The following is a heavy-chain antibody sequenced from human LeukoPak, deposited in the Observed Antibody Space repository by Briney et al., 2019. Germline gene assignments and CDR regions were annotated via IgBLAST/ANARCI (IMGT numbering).Heavy chain of an antibody. J-gene: IGHJ4*02. D-gene: IGHD5-12*01. V-gene: IGHV3-48*03. CDR1: GFTFSSYE. CDR3: ARASGYSGYDWAY. Sequence: GGSLRLSCVASGFTFSSYEMNWVRQAPGKGLEWVAYISTGGSTIYYADSVKGRFTISRDNAKNSLYLQMNSLRAEDTAVYYCARASGYSGYDWAYWGQGTLVTVSS. CDR2: ISTGGSTI.